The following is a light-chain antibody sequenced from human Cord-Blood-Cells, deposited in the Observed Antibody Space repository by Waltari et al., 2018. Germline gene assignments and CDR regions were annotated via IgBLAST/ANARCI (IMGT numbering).Light chain of an antibody. CDR1: SSDVGSYNL. CDR2: EGS. CDR3: CSYAGSSTFVV. Sequence: QSALTQPASVSGSPGQSITISCTVTSSDVGSYNLVSWYQQHPGKAPKLMIYEGSKRPSGVSNSFSGSKSGSTASRTISGLQAEDEADYYCCSYAGSSTFVVFGGGTKMTIL. V-gene: IGLV2-23*03. J-gene: IGLJ2*01.